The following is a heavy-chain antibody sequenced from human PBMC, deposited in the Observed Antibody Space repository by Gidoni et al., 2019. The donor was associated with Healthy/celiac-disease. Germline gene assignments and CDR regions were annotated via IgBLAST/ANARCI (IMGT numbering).Heavy chain of an antibody. Sequence: QDQLVQSGAEVTKPGASVKVSCKASGYTFTSYAMHWVRQAPGQRLEWRGWINAGNGKTKYSQKFQRRGTITRGTSESTAYMELSSLRSEDTAVYYCARGAIMTLNWFDPWGQGTLVTVSS. CDR2: INAGNGKT. V-gene: IGHV1-3*01. D-gene: IGHD3-16*01. CDR1: GYTFTSYA. J-gene: IGHJ5*02. CDR3: ARGAIMTLNWFDP.